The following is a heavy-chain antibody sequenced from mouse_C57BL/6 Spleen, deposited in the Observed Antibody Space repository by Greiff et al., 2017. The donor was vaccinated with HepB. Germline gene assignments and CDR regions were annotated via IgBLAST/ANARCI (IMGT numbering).Heavy chain of an antibody. CDR3: ASYGLDY. CDR1: GYPFTNYL. CDR2: INPGSGGT. V-gene: IGHV1-54*01. J-gene: IGHJ2*01. Sequence: VQLQQSGAELVRPGTSVKLSCKASGYPFTNYLIEWVKQRPGQGLEWIGVINPGSGGTNYNEKFKGKATLTADKSSSTAYMQLSSLTSEDSAVYFCASYGLDYWGQGTTLTVSS. D-gene: IGHD1-2*01.